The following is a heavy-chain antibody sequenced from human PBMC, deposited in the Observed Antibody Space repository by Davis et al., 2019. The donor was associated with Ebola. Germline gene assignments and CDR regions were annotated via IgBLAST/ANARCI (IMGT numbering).Heavy chain of an antibody. CDR1: GYSFTSYW. CDR2: IYPGDSDT. CDR3: ARRTDSGSYQASWFDP. V-gene: IGHV5-51*01. J-gene: IGHJ5*02. D-gene: IGHD1-26*01. Sequence: PGESLKISCKGSGYSFTSYWIGWVRQMPGKGLEWMGIIYPGDSDTRYSPSFQGQVTISADKSISTAYLQWSSLKASDTAMYYCARRTDSGSYQASWFDPWGQGTLVTVSS.